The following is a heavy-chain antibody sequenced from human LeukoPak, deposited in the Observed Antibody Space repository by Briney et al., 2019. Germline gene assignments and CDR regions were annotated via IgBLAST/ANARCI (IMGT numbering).Heavy chain of an antibody. Sequence: GGSLRLSCAASGFTFSSYEMNWVRQAPGKGREWVSYISSSGSTIYYADSVKGRFTISRDNAKNSLYLQMNSLRAEDTAVYYCARDGYCSSTSCRQYYYGMDVWGKGTTVTVSS. D-gene: IGHD2-2*03. CDR2: ISSSGSTI. V-gene: IGHV3-48*03. J-gene: IGHJ6*04. CDR1: GFTFSSYE. CDR3: ARDGYCSSTSCRQYYYGMDV.